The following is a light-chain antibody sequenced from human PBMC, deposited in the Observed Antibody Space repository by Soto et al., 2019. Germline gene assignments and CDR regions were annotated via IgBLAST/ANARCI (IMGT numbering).Light chain of an antibody. CDR3: QQYHSYYTWT. CDR1: QSISSW. CDR2: DAS. J-gene: IGKJ1*01. Sequence: DIQMTQSPSTLSASVGDRLTITCRASQSISSWLAWYQQKPGKPPKLLIYDASSLESGVPSRFSGSGSGTDFSLTITSLQPDDSATYYCQQYHSYYTWTVGKGTKGEIK. V-gene: IGKV1-5*01.